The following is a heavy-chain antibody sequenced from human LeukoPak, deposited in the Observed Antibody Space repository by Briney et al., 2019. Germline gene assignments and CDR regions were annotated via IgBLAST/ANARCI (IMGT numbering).Heavy chain of an antibody. Sequence: GGSLRLSCAASGFTFGSYGMHWVRQAPGKGLEWATVIWYDGSNKYYADSVKGRFTISRGNSKDTLYLQMNSLRAEDTAVYYCARARHGILTGYYLDYWGQGTLVTVSS. V-gene: IGHV3-33*01. D-gene: IGHD3-9*01. CDR2: IWYDGSNK. J-gene: IGHJ4*02. CDR1: GFTFGSYG. CDR3: ARARHGILTGYYLDY.